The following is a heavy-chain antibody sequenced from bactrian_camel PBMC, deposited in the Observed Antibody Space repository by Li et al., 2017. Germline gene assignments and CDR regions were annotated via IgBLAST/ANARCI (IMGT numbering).Heavy chain of an antibody. CDR1: GLPHSSYC. J-gene: IGHJ4*01. CDR2: LDRDGTT. V-gene: IGHV3S1*01. D-gene: IGHD7*01. Sequence: HVQLVESGGGLVQPGGSLTLSCAVSGLPHSSYCLGWFRQAPGKEREGVAALDRDGTTSYADSLKGRFTISRDNAKNTLYLQMNSLKPEDTAVYYCAAEPGRDIALVVGSVGVPDLTYKGQGTQVTVS.